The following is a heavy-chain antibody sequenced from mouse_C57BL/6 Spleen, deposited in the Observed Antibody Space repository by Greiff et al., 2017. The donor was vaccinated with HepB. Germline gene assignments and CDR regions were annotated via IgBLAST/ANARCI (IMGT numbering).Heavy chain of an antibody. J-gene: IGHJ3*01. CDR2: ISYDGSN. CDR1: GYSITSGYY. CDR3: AREAYGNLAY. D-gene: IGHD2-1*01. V-gene: IGHV3-6*01. Sequence: EVKLQESGPGLVKPSQSLSLTCSVTGYSITSGYYWNWIRQFPGNKLEWMGYISYDGSNNYNPSLKNRISITRDTSKNQFFLKLNSVTTEDTATYYCAREAYGNLAYWGQGTLVTVSA.